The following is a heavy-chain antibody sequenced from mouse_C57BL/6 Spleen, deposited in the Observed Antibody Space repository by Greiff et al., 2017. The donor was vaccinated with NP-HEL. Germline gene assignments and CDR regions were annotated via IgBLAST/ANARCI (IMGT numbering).Heavy chain of an antibody. D-gene: IGHD1-1*01. Sequence: EVKLMESGAELVKPGASVKLSCTASGFNIKDYYMHWVKQRTEQGLEWIGRIDPEDGETKYAPKFQGKATITADTSSNTAYLQLSSLTSEDTAVYYCARAFHYGSSYWYFDVGGTGTTVPVP. CDR2: IDPEDGET. CDR1: GFNIKDYY. CDR3: ARAFHYGSSYWYFDV. J-gene: IGHJ1*03. V-gene: IGHV14-2*01.